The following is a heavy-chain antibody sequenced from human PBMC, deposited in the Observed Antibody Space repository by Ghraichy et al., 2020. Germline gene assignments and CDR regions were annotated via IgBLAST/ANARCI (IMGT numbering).Heavy chain of an antibody. D-gene: IGHD6-13*01. Sequence: SETLSLTCTVSGDSISSYYWSWIRQPPGKGLEWIGYIYYSGSTNYNPSLKSRVTISVDTSKNQFSLKLSSVTAADTAVYYCARVLPLGIAAAGTLGDFDYWGQGTLVTVSS. V-gene: IGHV4-59*01. CDR1: GDSISSYY. CDR3: ARVLPLGIAAAGTLGDFDY. J-gene: IGHJ4*02. CDR2: IYYSGST.